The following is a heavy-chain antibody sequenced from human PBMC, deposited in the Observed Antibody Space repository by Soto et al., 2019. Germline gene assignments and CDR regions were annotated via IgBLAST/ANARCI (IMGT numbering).Heavy chain of an antibody. Sequence: ASVKVSCKASGYTFTSYAMHWVRQAPGQRLEWMGWINAGNGNTKYSQKFQGRVTITRDTSASTAYMELSSLRSEDTAVYYCARGGPPYGDYQVHFVDYWGQGTLVTSPQ. CDR2: INAGNGNT. V-gene: IGHV1-3*01. D-gene: IGHD4-17*01. CDR1: GYTFTSYA. J-gene: IGHJ4*02. CDR3: ARGGPPYGDYQVHFVDY.